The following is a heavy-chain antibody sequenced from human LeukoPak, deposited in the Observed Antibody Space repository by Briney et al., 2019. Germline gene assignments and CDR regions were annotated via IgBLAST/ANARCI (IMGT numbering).Heavy chain of an antibody. J-gene: IGHJ3*02. CDR3: ASARPTSSWTACDM. CDR2: IWFDGNNK. D-gene: IGHD6-13*01. CDR1: GFTFSSYV. Sequence: GGSLRLSCSGSGFTFSSYVRHRVRQAPGKGLEWVTIIWFDGNNKYYADSVKGRFTISRDNSKNTLYLQMNSLRAEDTAVYYCASARPTSSWTACDMWGQGTMVTVSS. V-gene: IGHV3-33*01.